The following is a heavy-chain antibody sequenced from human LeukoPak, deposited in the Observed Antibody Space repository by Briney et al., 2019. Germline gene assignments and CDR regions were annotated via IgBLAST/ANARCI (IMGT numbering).Heavy chain of an antibody. Sequence: ASVKVSCKASGYTFTGYYMHWVRQAPGQGLEWMGWINPNSGDTNYAQKFQGRVTMTRDTSISTAYMELSRLRSDDTAVYYCARGITGDILTGYPTLQPLRHWGQGTLVTVSS. CDR1: GYTFTGYY. CDR2: INPNSGDT. V-gene: IGHV1-2*02. J-gene: IGHJ1*01. D-gene: IGHD3-9*01. CDR3: ARGITGDILTGYPTLQPLRH.